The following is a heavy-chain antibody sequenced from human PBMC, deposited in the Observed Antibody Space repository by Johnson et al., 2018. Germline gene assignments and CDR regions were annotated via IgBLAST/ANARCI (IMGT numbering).Heavy chain of an antibody. CDR3: AELSSSTFDI. Sequence: VQLQESGGGLVQPGGSLRLSCAASGFTFSSYWMHWVRQAPGKGLVWVSRINSDGSTTNYADSVKGRFTISRDNAKNTLYLQMNSLRAEDTAVYYCAELSSSTFDIWGQGTVVTVSS. D-gene: IGHD6-6*01. CDR2: INSDGSTT. J-gene: IGHJ3*02. V-gene: IGHV3-74*01. CDR1: GFTFSSYW.